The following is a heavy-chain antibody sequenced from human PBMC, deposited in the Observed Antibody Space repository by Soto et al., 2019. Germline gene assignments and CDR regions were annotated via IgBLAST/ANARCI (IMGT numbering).Heavy chain of an antibody. CDR3: ARGTFGVVKD. J-gene: IGHJ4*02. Sequence: QVQLQESGPGLVKPSETLSLTCTVSGGSISSYYWSWIRQSPGKGLEWIGYMYYSGSTNYNPSLKSRVTISIATSRNQSSLKLSSVTAADTAVYYCARGTFGVVKDWGQGTLVTVSS. V-gene: IGHV4-59*01. CDR1: GGSISSYY. CDR2: MYYSGST. D-gene: IGHD3-3*01.